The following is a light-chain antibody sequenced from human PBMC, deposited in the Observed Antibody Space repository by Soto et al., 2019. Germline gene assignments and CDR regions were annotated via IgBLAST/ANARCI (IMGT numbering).Light chain of an antibody. CDR1: QSVSSY. V-gene: IGKV3-11*01. CDR2: DAS. Sequence: EVALSLSPATLSLSPGKRATLSCRASQSVSSYLAWYQQKPGQAPRLLIYDASNRATGIPARFSGSGSGTDFTLTISSLEPEDFAVYYCQQRSNWPSFTFGPGTRLEIK. J-gene: IGKJ5*01. CDR3: QQRSNWPSFT.